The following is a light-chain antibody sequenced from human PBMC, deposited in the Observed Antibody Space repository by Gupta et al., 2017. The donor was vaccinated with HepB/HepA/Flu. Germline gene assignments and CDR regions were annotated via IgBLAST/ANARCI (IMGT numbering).Light chain of an antibody. CDR1: QDIGND. CDR2: GSY. V-gene: IGKV1-17*01. CDR3: RQQNNYPWT. J-gene: IGKJ1*01. Sequence: DIQMTQSPSSLSAFVGDRIAITCRASQDIGNDLGWYQQKPGKAPKRLIYGSYTLRSGVPSSFSGSGSGTEFTLTINSLRPEDFATYYCRQQNNYPWTFGQGTKVDIK.